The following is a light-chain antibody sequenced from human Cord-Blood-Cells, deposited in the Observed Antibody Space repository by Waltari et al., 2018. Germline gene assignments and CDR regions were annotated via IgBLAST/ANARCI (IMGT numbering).Light chain of an antibody. CDR2: WAS. CDR3: QQYYSTPYT. Sequence: DIVMNQSPDSLAVSLGERATINCTYRPSVLYSSNNNSYLPWYQQKPEEPPKLLMYWASTRVSRVPDRFIGGGSATDFTLTISRLQAEDVAVYYCQQYYSTPYTFGHGTKVEIK. J-gene: IGKJ2*01. CDR1: PSVLYSSNNNSY. V-gene: IGKV4-1*01.